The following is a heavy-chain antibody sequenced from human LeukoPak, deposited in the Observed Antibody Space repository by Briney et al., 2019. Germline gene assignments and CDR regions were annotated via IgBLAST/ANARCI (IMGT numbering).Heavy chain of an antibody. V-gene: IGHV3-23*01. CDR1: GFTFSSYA. D-gene: IGHD3-10*01. CDR3: AKYNYYGSGGYYNDFDY. J-gene: IGHJ4*02. CDR2: ISGSGANR. Sequence: GGSLRLSCAASGFTFSSYAMSWVRQAPGKGLEWVSAISGSGANRYYADSVKGRFTISRDNSKNTLYLQMNSLRAEDTAVYYCAKYNYYGSGGYYNDFDYWGQGTLVTVSS.